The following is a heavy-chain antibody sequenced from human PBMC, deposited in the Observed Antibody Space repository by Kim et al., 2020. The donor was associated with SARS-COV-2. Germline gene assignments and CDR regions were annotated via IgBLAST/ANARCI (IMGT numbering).Heavy chain of an antibody. D-gene: IGHD5-12*01. CDR3: ARDGGIVATFYPLSNYYGMDV. Sequence: GGSLRLSCAASGFTFSSYGMHWVRQAPGKGLEWVAVIWYDGSNKYYADSVKGRFTISRDNSKNTLYLQMNSLRAEDTAVYYCARDGGIVATFYPLSNYYGMDVWGQGTTVTVSS. V-gene: IGHV3-33*01. CDR1: GFTFSSYG. J-gene: IGHJ6*02. CDR2: IWYDGSNK.